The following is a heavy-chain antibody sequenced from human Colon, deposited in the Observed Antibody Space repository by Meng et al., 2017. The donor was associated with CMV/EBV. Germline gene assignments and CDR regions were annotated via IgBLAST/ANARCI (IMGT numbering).Heavy chain of an antibody. CDR1: GINFNIYA. CDR3: ARDPRGYGMDV. CDR2: ISSESEST. Sequence: GGSLRLSCAVSGINFNIYAMTWVRQAPGKGLEWVSSISSESESTNYADSVKGRFTISRDNSKNTLYLQMNSLRAEDTATYYCARDPRGYGMDVWGQGTTVTVSS. V-gene: IGHV3-23*01. J-gene: IGHJ6*02.